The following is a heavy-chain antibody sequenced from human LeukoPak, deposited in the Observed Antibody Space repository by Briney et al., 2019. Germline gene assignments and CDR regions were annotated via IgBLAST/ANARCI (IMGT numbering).Heavy chain of an antibody. CDR2: IIPIFGTA. V-gene: IGHV1-69*01. CDR1: RGTFSSYA. J-gene: IGHJ6*02. Sequence: SVKVSCKASRGTFSSYAISWVRQAPGQGLEWMGGIIPIFGTANYAQKFQGRVTITADESTSTAYMELSSLRSEDTAVYYCARGVVVVAATWYYYGMDVWGQGTTVTVSS. CDR3: ARGVVVVAATWYYYGMDV. D-gene: IGHD2-15*01.